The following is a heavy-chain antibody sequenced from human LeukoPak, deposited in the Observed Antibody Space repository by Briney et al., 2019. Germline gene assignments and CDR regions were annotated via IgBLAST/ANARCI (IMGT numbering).Heavy chain of an antibody. CDR1: GFIVSSNY. Sequence: PGGSLRLSCAASGFIVSSNYMSWVRQAPGKGLEWVSVIYSDGSTYYADSVKGRFTISRDNSKNTLYLQMNSLRAGDTAVYYCARDPPRSQNLRYFDLWGRGTLVTVSS. D-gene: IGHD1-14*01. J-gene: IGHJ2*01. CDR3: ARDPPRSQNLRYFDL. CDR2: IYSDGST. V-gene: IGHV3-53*01.